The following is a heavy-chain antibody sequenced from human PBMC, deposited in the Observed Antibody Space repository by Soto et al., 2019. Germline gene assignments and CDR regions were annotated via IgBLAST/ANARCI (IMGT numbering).Heavy chain of an antibody. Sequence: EASVKVSCKASGGTFSSYAISWVRQAPGQGLEWMGGIIPIFGTANYAQKLQGRVTITADESTSTAYMELSSLRSEDTAVYYCARGRDTAKVTDRPYYFDYWGQGTLVTVSS. D-gene: IGHD5-18*01. CDR1: GGTFSSYA. V-gene: IGHV1-69*13. CDR3: ARGRDTAKVTDRPYYFDY. J-gene: IGHJ4*02. CDR2: IIPIFGTA.